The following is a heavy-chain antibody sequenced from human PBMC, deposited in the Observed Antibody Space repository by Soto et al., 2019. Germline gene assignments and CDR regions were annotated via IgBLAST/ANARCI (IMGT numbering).Heavy chain of an antibody. CDR3: ARDRIAVAGNPEYFQH. J-gene: IGHJ1*01. CDR2: IYSGGST. D-gene: IGHD6-19*01. V-gene: IGHV3-66*01. Sequence: GVSLSLSCAASGFPVSSNYMSWVRQAPGKGLEWVSVIYSGGSTYYADSVKGRFTISRDNSKNTLYLQMNSLRAEDTAVYYCARDRIAVAGNPEYFQHWGQGTLVTVSS. CDR1: GFPVSSNY.